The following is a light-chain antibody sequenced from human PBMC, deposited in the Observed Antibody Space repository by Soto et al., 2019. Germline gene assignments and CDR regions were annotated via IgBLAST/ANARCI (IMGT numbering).Light chain of an antibody. V-gene: IGKV1-5*03. CDR1: QSISSW. J-gene: IGKJ4*01. Sequence: DIQMTQSPSTLSASVGDRVTITCRASQSISSWLAWYQQKPGKAPKLLIYKASSLESGVPARFSGSGSGTELTLTISSLQPDDSATYYCQQYNSYPLTFGGGTKVEIK. CDR2: KAS. CDR3: QQYNSYPLT.